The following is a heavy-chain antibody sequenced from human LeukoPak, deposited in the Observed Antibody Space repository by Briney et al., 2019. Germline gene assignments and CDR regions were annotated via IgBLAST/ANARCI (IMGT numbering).Heavy chain of an antibody. Sequence: GGSLRLSCSASGFSFSSYEMNWVRQAPGKGREWVSHISSSATSTYYADSVKGRFTISRDNAKNSLYLQMNSLRAEDTAVYSCARGPILGALWGPGTLVIVSS. V-gene: IGHV3-48*03. D-gene: IGHD2/OR15-2a*01. J-gene: IGHJ4*02. CDR2: ISSSATST. CDR3: ARGPILGAL. CDR1: GFSFSSYE.